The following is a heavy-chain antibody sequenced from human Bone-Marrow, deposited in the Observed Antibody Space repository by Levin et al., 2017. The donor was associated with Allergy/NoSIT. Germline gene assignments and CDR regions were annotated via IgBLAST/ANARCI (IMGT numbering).Heavy chain of an antibody. J-gene: IGHJ4*02. D-gene: IGHD1-26*01. CDR3: AKSPVVGAIILRPTPFDY. V-gene: IGHV3-9*01. CDR2: ISWNSRRA. CDR1: GFAFDEYA. Sequence: GGSLRLSCVASGFAFDEYAMHWVRQIPGQGLEWVSGISWNSRRAGYADSVRGRFTISRDDATTSVFLQMNSLRVEDSALYYCAKSPVVGAIILRPTPFDYWGQGTLVTVSS.